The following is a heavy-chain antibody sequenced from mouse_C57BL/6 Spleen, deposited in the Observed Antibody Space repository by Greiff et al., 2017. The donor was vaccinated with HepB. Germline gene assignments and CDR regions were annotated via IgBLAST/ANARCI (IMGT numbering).Heavy chain of an antibody. CDR1: GFSLTSYG. CDR3: ARMGDYFDY. CDR2: IWSGGST. V-gene: IGHV2-2*01. J-gene: IGHJ2*01. Sequence: QVQLQQSGPGLVQPSQSLSITCTVSGFSLTSYGVHWVRQSPGKGLEWLGVIWSGGSTDYNAAFISRLSISKDNPKSQVFFKMNSLQADDTAIYYCARMGDYFDYWGQGTTLTVSS.